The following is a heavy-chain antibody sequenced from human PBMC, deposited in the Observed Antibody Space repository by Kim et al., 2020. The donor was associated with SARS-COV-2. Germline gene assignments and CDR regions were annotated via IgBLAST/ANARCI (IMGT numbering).Heavy chain of an antibody. CDR1: GDSISSSSYY. V-gene: IGHV4-39*01. CDR2: IYYTGST. D-gene: IGHD3-10*01. Sequence: SETLSLTCSVSGDSISSSSYYWGWIRQPPGKGLEWIGSIYYTGSTYYNPSLKSRVTISVDTSMNQFSLKLTSSTAAATAVYYCSRHGSGSQKYTWFDPWG. CDR3: SRHGSGSQKYTWFDP. J-gene: IGHJ5*02.